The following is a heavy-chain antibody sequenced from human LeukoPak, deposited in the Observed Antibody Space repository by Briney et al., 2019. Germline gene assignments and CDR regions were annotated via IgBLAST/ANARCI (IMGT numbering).Heavy chain of an antibody. V-gene: IGHV3-30*18. D-gene: IGHD3-22*01. CDR3: AKGGYYYETLHYFDY. Sequence: GGSLRLSCAASGFTFSTYGMHWVRQAPGKGLEWVAVISYDGSTKYYADSVEGRFTISRDNSKNTLYLQMNSLRAEDTALYYCAKGGYYYETLHYFDYWGRGTLVTVSS. CDR1: GFTFSTYG. J-gene: IGHJ4*02. CDR2: ISYDGSTK.